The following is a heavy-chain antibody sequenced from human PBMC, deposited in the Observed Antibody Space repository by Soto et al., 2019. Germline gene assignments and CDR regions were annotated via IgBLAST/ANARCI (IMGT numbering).Heavy chain of an antibody. D-gene: IGHD6-13*01. V-gene: IGHV4-34*01. Sequence: PSETLSLTCAVYGGSFSAYYWTWIRQPPGKGLEWIGEINHSGSTNSNPSLKSRVTISVDTSKNQFSLKLSSVTAADTAVYYCARGGRQQLVRRNWFDPWGQGTLVTSPQ. J-gene: IGHJ5*02. CDR2: INHSGST. CDR3: ARGGRQQLVRRNWFDP. CDR1: GGSFSAYY.